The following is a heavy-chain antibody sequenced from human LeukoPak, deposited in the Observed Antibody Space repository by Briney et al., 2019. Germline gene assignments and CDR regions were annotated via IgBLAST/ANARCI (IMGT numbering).Heavy chain of an antibody. J-gene: IGHJ4*02. CDR2: ISYDGSNK. Sequence: PGGSLRLSCAASGFTFSSYGMHWVRQAPGKGLEWVAVISYDGSNKYYADSVKGRFTISRDNSKNTLYLQMNSLRAEDTAVYYCAKETYYYDSSGRNYFDYWGQGTLVTVSS. CDR1: GFTFSSYG. D-gene: IGHD3-22*01. V-gene: IGHV3-30*18. CDR3: AKETYYYDSSGRNYFDY.